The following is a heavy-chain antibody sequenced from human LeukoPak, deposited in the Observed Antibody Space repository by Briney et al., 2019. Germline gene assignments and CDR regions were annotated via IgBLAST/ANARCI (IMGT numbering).Heavy chain of an antibody. CDR2: IYYSGST. V-gene: IGHV4-59*01. CDR1: GGSISSYY. CDR3: ARMSSGYYPNFDY. D-gene: IGHD3-22*01. Sequence: SETLSLTCTVSGGSISSYYWSWIRQPPAKGLEGIGYIYYSGSTNYNPSLKSRVTISVDTSKDQFSLKLSSVTAADTAVYYCARMSSGYYPNFDYWGQGTLVTVSS. J-gene: IGHJ4*02.